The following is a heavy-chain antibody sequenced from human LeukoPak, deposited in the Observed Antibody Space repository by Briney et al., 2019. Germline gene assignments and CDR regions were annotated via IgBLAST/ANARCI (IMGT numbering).Heavy chain of an antibody. D-gene: IGHD2-21*02. CDR1: GFTVSTNY. CDR3: ARDRDFPRDQFDY. Sequence: GGSLRLSCAASGFTVSTNYMTWVRQAPGKGLEWVSIIYGGGSTFYADSVKGRFTVSRDNSKNTVYLQMNSLRVEDTALYYCARDRDFPRDQFDYWGQGPLVTVSS. V-gene: IGHV3-53*01. CDR2: IYGGGST. J-gene: IGHJ4*02.